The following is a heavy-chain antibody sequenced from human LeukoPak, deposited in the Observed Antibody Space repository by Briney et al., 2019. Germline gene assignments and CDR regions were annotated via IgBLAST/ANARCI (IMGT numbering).Heavy chain of an antibody. CDR3: VRRGDASSGWGDHDY. CDR1: GFTFNRNA. Sequence: GGSLRLSCAASGFTFNRNAISWVRHAPGQGLEWVSTIGGSGDTTFYADSVKGRFTISRDNSKNMLHLQMSSLTGEDTALYYCVRRGDASSGWGDHDYWGQGVLVTVSS. J-gene: IGHJ4*02. V-gene: IGHV3-23*01. D-gene: IGHD6-19*01. CDR2: IGGSGDTT.